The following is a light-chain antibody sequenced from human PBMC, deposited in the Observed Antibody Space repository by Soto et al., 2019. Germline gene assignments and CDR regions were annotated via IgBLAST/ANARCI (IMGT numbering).Light chain of an antibody. Sequence: DIQMTQSPSTLSASVGDRVTITCRASQSISSWLAWYQQKPGKAPKVLIYKASSLESGVPSRFSGRGSGTEVTLTISSLQPDDFATYYCQQYHSLNTFGQGTKLEI. CDR2: KAS. V-gene: IGKV1-5*03. CDR3: QQYHSLNT. J-gene: IGKJ2*01. CDR1: QSISSW.